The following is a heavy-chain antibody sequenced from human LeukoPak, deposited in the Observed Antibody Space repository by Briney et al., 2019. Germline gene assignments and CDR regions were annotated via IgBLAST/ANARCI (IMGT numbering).Heavy chain of an antibody. CDR3: ARDLDDDFWSGYWAFDY. V-gene: IGHV1-18*01. CDR1: AYTFTSYG. D-gene: IGHD3-3*01. J-gene: IGHJ4*02. CDR2: ISAYNGNT. Sequence: ASVKVSCKACAYTFTSYGISCVRQDPGQGLEWMGRISAYNGNTNYAQKLQGRVTMTTDTSTSTAYMELRSLRSDDTAVYYCARDLDDDFWSGYWAFDYWGQGTLVTVSS.